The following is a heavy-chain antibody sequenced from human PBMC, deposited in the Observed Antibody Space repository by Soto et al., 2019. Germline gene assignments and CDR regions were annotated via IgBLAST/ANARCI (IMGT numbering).Heavy chain of an antibody. CDR3: ARDRRPGYCTNGVCWVQSFSP. V-gene: IGHV1-46*01. CDR2: INPSGGST. Sequence: ASVKVSCKASGYTFTSYYIHWVRQAPGQGLEWMGIINPSGGSTSYAQKFQGRVTMTRDTSTSTVYMEPSSLRSEDTAVYYCARDRRPGYCTNGVCWVQSFSPWGQGTLVTVSS. CDR1: GYTFTSYY. D-gene: IGHD2-8*01. J-gene: IGHJ5*02.